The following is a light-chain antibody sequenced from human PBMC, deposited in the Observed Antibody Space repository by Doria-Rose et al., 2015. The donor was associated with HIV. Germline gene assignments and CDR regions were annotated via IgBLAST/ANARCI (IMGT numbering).Light chain of an antibody. CDR1: QSLLYTSKNY. Sequence: TQSPESLGTSLGERATLNCKSNQSLLYTSKNYLAWYQRKPGQPPKLLIYWASTRQSGVPARFSGSGSGTDFTLTISSLEAEDVAVYYCQQYYDTPSFGPGTTVDIK. J-gene: IGKJ3*01. V-gene: IGKV4-1*01. CDR2: WAS. CDR3: QQYYDTPS.